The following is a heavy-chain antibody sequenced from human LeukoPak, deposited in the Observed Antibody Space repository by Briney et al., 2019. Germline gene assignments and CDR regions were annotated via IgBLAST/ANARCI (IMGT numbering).Heavy chain of an antibody. CDR1: GGSISSDNW. Sequence: SETLSLTCAVSGGSISSDNWWRWVRQPPGKGLEWIGEIYHSGSTNYNPSLKSRVTISVDKSKNQFSLKLSSVTAADTAVYYCARGYYGSGSYYSPGFHAFDIWGQGTMVTVSS. V-gene: IGHV4-4*02. CDR3: ARGYYGSGSYYSPGFHAFDI. CDR2: IYHSGST. J-gene: IGHJ3*02. D-gene: IGHD3-10*01.